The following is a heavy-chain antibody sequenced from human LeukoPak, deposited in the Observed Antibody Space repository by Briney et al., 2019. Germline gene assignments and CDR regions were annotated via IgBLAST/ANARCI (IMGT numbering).Heavy chain of an antibody. J-gene: IGHJ4*02. Sequence: GASVKVSCKASGYTFTCYDINWVRQATGQGLEWMGWMNPNSGNTGYAQKFQGRVTITRNTSISTAYMELSSLRSDDTAVYYCARDKFRSGSGSIEYWGRGILVTVSS. CDR1: GYTFTCYD. CDR3: ARDKFRSGSGSIEY. D-gene: IGHD3-10*01. V-gene: IGHV1-8*03. CDR2: MNPNSGNT.